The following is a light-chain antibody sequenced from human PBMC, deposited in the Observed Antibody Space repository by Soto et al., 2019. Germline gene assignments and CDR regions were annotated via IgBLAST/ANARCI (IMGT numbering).Light chain of an antibody. V-gene: IGKV3-20*01. CDR1: QSVDSSY. J-gene: IGKJ1*01. Sequence: IVLTQSPGTLSLSAGERATLSCRASQSVDSSYLAWYQQQPGQAPRLLIYGVSSRATGVPDRFSGSGSGTDFTLTISRLEPEDVAVYYCQQYGNSPWTCGQGTRVEIK. CDR2: GVS. CDR3: QQYGNSPWT.